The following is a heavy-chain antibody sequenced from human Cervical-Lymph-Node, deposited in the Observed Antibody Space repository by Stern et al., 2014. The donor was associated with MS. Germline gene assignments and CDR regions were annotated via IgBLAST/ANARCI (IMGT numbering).Heavy chain of an antibody. CDR2: INPSGGSP. D-gene: IGHD3-10*01. CDR3: ARESSPYVSGRPFLY. CDR1: GYTFTSYY. V-gene: IGHV1-46*01. Sequence: QVQLVQSGAEVKKPGASVKVSCKASGYTFTSYYMHWVRQAPGQGLEWMGIINPSGGSPSYAPTFQGRVNMTRETATSTVYMETRSLRSEDTAVYYCARESSPYVSGRPFLYWGQGTLVTVSA. J-gene: IGHJ4*02.